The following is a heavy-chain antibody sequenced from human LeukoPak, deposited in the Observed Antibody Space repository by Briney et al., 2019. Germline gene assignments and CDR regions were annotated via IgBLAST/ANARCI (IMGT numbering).Heavy chain of an antibody. CDR3: ARDGSGRYYYDSSGPSAKGYFDY. V-gene: IGHV1-69*01. J-gene: IGHJ4*02. D-gene: IGHD3-22*01. Sequence: GASVTVSCKASGGTFSSYAISWVRQAPGQGLEWMGGIIPIFGTADYAQKFQGRVTITADESTSTAYMELSSLRSEDTAVYYCARDGSGRYYYDSSGPSAKGYFDYWGQGTLVTVSS. CDR1: GGTFSSYA. CDR2: IIPIFGTA.